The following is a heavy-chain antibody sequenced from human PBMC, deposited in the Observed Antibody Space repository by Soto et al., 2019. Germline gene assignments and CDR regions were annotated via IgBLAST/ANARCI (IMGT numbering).Heavy chain of an antibody. CDR2: ISAYNGNT. J-gene: IGHJ6*03. CDR3: ARTGGHSSYPNYYCYYMDV. D-gene: IGHD6-13*01. CDR1: RLTFACRS. Sequence: GVPVKACSEAPRLTFACRSLWSLRQSPEKGLAWMGWISAYNGNTNYAQKLQGRVTMTTDTSTSTAYMELRSLRSDDTAVYYCARTGGHSSYPNYYCYYMDVWGKGTTVTVSS. V-gene: IGHV1-18*01.